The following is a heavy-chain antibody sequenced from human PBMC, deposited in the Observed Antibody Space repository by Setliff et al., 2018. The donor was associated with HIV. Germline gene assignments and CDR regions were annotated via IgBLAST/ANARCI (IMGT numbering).Heavy chain of an antibody. D-gene: IGHD1-26*01. CDR1: GASISSSSHH. CDR3: ARIVRWELVATSTFFYYYMDV. Sequence: SETLSLTCTVSGASISSSSHHWAWIRQPPGNGLEYIGNIYYTGSTHHNPSLESRVATSVDTSKTQFSLKLSSVTAADTAVYYCARIVRWELVATSTFFYYYMDVWGKGTTVTVSS. CDR2: IYYTGST. V-gene: IGHV4-39*01. J-gene: IGHJ6*03.